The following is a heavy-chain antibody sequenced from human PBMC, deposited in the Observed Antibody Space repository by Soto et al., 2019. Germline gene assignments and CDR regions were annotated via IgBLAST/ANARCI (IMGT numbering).Heavy chain of an antibody. CDR2: INRDGTFT. D-gene: IGHD3-10*01. CDR1: GFTFSDYA. J-gene: IGHJ6*02. Sequence: SGGSLRLSCSASGFTFSDYAMHWVRQSPGKGLEHFSLINRDGTFTFYADYVKGRFTIARDNSKSTLYLQMNSLGGDDTAVYYCVKDHPSLEVWGQGTTVTVSS. V-gene: IGHV3-64D*06. CDR3: VKDHPSLEV.